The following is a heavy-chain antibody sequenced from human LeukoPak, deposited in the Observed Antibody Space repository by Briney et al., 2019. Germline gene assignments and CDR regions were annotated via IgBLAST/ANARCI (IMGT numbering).Heavy chain of an antibody. J-gene: IGHJ4*02. CDR1: GYTFTSYG. V-gene: IGHV1-18*01. CDR2: ISAYNGNT. Sequence: ASVKVSCKASGYTFTSYGISWVRQAPGQGLEWMGWISAYNGNTNYAQKRQGRVRMITDTSTSTAYTKLRSLRSDDTAVYYCARDSNGNYDSSGYYVSEFDYWGQGTLVTVSS. CDR3: ARDSNGNYDSSGYYVSEFDY. D-gene: IGHD3-22*01.